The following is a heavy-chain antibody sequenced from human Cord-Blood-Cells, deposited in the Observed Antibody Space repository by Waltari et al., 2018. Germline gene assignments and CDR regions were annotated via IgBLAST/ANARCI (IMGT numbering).Heavy chain of an antibody. CDR2: IIPIFGTA. CDR1: GGTFSSYA. CDR3: ARMSIAAAGVDEAPVYYFDY. J-gene: IGHJ4*02. D-gene: IGHD6-13*01. Sequence: QVQLVQSGAEVKKPGSSVKVSCKASGGTFSSYAISWVRQAPGQGLEWMGGIIPIFGTANYAQKFQGRVTITADESTSTADMELSSLRSEDTAVYYCARMSIAAAGVDEAPVYYFDYWGQGTLVTVSS. V-gene: IGHV1-69*01.